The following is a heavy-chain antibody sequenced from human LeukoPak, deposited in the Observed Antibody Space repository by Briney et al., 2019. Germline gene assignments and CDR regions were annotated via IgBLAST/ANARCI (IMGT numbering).Heavy chain of an antibody. D-gene: IGHD3-10*01. V-gene: IGHV3-33*01. CDR3: AREMYSINMVRGVITQPFDY. J-gene: IGHJ4*02. CDR1: GFTFSSYG. CDR2: IWYDGSNK. Sequence: GRSLRLSCAASGFTFSSYGMRWVRQAPGKGLEWVAVIWYDGSNKYYADSVKGRFTISRDNSKNTLYLQMNSLRAEDTAVYYCAREMYSINMVRGVITQPFDYWGQGTLVTVSS.